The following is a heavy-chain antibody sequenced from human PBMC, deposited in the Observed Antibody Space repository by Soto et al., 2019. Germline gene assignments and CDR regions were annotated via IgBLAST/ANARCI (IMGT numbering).Heavy chain of an antibody. Sequence: ASVKVSCKTSGYTFTSYGISWMRQAPGQGLEWMGWISAYNGNANYAQKLQGRVTMTTDTSTSTAYMELRSLRSDDTAVYYCARTAMDIVVVPAASRWFDPWGQGTLVTVSS. D-gene: IGHD2-2*03. CDR3: ARTAMDIVVVPAASRWFDP. J-gene: IGHJ5*02. V-gene: IGHV1-18*04. CDR1: GYTFTSYG. CDR2: ISAYNGNA.